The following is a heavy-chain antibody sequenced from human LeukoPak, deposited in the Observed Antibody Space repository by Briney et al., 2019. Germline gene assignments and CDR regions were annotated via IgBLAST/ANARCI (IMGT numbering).Heavy chain of an antibody. J-gene: IGHJ4*02. CDR2: IYYSGST. CDR1: GGSISSYY. D-gene: IGHD3-9*01. CDR3: ARLKIPPRGYDIDY. Sequence: SETPSLTCTVAGGSISSYYWSWIRQPPGKGLEWIGYIYYSGSTNYNPSLKSRVTISVDTSKSQFSLKMSSVTAADTAVYYCARLKIPPRGYDIDYWGQGTLVAVSS. V-gene: IGHV4-59*01.